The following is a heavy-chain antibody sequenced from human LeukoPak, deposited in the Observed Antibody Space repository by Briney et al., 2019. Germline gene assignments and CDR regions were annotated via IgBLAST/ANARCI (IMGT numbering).Heavy chain of an antibody. D-gene: IGHD6-13*01. CDR3: ARGYSSSWYD. CDR1: GFTFSSYW. J-gene: IGHJ4*02. CDR2: INSDGSST. Sequence: GGSLRLSCAASGFTFSSYWMHWVRQAPGKGLVWVSRINSDGSSTSYADSVKDRFTISRDNSKNTLYLQMNSLRAEDTAMYYCARGYSSSWYDWGQGTLVTVSS. V-gene: IGHV3-74*01.